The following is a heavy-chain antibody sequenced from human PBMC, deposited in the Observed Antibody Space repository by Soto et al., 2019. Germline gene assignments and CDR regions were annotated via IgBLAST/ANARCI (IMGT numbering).Heavy chain of an antibody. J-gene: IGHJ5*02. CDR1: GDSISSYY. D-gene: IGHD3-10*01. CDR3: ARGGSYYLNWFDP. CDR2: IYYSGST. Sequence: PSETLSLTCTVSGDSISSYYWSWIRQPPGKGLEWIGYIYYSGSTNYNPSLKSRVTISVDTSKNQFSLKLSSVTAADTAVYYCARGGSYYLNWFDPWGQGTLVTVSS. V-gene: IGHV4-59*01.